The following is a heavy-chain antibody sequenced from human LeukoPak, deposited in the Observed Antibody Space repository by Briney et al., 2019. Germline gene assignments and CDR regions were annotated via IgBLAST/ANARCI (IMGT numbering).Heavy chain of an antibody. J-gene: IGHJ4*02. CDR2: IYSGGST. CDR1: GFTFDDYA. CDR3: ASFGNYEDY. D-gene: IGHD4-11*01. Sequence: GGSLRLSCAASGFTFDDYAMHWVRQAPGKGLEWVSVIYSGGSTYYADSVKGRFTISRHNSKNTLYLQMNSLRAEDTAVYYCASFGNYEDYWGQGTLVTVSS. V-gene: IGHV3-53*04.